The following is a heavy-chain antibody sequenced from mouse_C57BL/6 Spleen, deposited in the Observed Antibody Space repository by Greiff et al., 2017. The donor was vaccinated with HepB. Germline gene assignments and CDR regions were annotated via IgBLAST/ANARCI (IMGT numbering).Heavy chain of an antibody. J-gene: IGHJ4*01. V-gene: IGHV1-81*01. CDR1: GYTFTSYG. Sequence: VKLQQSGAELARPGASVKLSCKASGYTFTSYGISWVKQRTGQGLEWIGEIYPRSGNTYYNEKFKGKATLTADKSSSTAYMELRSLTSEDSAVYFCATDGSSYDYYAMDYWGQGTSVTVSS. D-gene: IGHD1-1*01. CDR2: IYPRSGNT. CDR3: ATDGSSYDYYAMDY.